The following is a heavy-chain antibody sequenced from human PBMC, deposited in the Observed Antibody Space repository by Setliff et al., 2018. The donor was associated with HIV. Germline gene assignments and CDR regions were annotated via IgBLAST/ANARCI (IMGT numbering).Heavy chain of an antibody. CDR1: GGTFSSYA. CDR2: INPNSGGT. J-gene: IGHJ4*02. D-gene: IGHD3-3*01. Sequence: ASVKVSCKASGGTFSSYAISWVRQAPGQGLEWMGWINPNSGGTNYAQKFQGWVTMTRDTSISTAYMELSRLRSDDTAVYYCARGGILQFLEWSVDYWGQGTLVTVSS. V-gene: IGHV1-2*04. CDR3: ARGGILQFLEWSVDY.